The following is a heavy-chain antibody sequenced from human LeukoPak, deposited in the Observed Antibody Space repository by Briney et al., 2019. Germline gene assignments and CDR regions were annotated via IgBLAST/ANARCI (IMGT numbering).Heavy chain of an antibody. J-gene: IGHJ3*02. CDR3: AKGEFADAFDI. CDR2: IRYDGSKK. CDR1: GFTFSSYG. Sequence: GGSLRLSCAACGFTFSSYGMHWLRQAPGKGLEWVAFIRYDGSKKYYADSVKGRFTISRDNSKNTLYLQMNSLRAEDTAVYYCAKGEFADAFDIWGHGTMVTVSS. D-gene: IGHD3-10*01. V-gene: IGHV3-30*02.